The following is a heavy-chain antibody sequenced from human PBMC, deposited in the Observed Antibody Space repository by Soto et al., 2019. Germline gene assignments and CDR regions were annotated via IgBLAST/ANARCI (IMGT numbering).Heavy chain of an antibody. J-gene: IGHJ4*02. CDR1: GGSISSGGYY. CDR2: IYYSGST. V-gene: IGHV4-31*03. CDR3: ASQANSGGDFDY. D-gene: IGHD3-16*01. Sequence: QVQLQESGPGLVKPSQTLSLTCTVSGGSISSGGYYWSWIRQHPGKGLEWIGYIYYSGSTYYNPYLTSRVTISVDTSKNQFSLKLSSVTAADPAVYYCASQANSGGDFDYWGQGTLVTVSS.